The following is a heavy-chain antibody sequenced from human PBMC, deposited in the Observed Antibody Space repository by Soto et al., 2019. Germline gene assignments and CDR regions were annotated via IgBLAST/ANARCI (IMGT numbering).Heavy chain of an antibody. Sequence: QVQLQESGPGLVKTSETLSLTCSFSGGSMSRYYWSWIRQPPGKGLEWIGNIHETGSTNYNASLKNRVTISLDTSKSAFTLHLTSVTAADTAVYYCARDVRPTGLAYFDLWGRGTLVTVSS. CDR3: ARDVRPTGLAYFDL. V-gene: IGHV4-59*12. D-gene: IGHD1-1*01. J-gene: IGHJ2*01. CDR1: GGSMSRYY. CDR2: IHETGST.